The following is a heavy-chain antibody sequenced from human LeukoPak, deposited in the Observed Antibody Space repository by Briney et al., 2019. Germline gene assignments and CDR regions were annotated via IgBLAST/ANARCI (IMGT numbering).Heavy chain of an antibody. CDR3: AREGLYSSSSDFDY. J-gene: IGHJ4*02. CDR2: LNPKTGDT. CDR1: GYTFTGHY. D-gene: IGHD6-13*01. Sequence: ASVKVSCKASGYTFTGHYVHWVRQAPGQGLQWMGYLNPKTGDTKYAQKLLDRVTMTRDASISTVYMELSGLRSDDTAVYYCAREGLYSSSSDFDYWGQGTLVTVSS. V-gene: IGHV1-2*02.